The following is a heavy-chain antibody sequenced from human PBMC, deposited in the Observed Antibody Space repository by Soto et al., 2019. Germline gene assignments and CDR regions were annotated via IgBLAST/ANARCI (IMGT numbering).Heavy chain of an antibody. CDR1: GGTFSSYA. V-gene: IGHV1-18*01. J-gene: IGHJ4*02. CDR2: ISAYNGNT. CDR3: ARDRGYVDVFTAPAPCFGY. D-gene: IGHD3-22*01. Sequence: ASVKVSCKASGGTFSSYAISWVRQAPGQGLEWMGWISAYNGNTNYAQKLQGRVTMTTDTSTSTAYMELRSLSAADTAVYYCARDRGYVDVFTAPAPCFGYWGQGPQFTVSS.